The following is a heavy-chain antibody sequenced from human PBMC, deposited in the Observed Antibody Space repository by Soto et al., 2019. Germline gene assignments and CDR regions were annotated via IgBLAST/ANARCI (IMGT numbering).Heavy chain of an antibody. J-gene: IGHJ4*02. D-gene: IGHD3-10*01. V-gene: IGHV4-34*01. CDR1: GGSFSGYY. CDR2: INHSGST. Sequence: QVQLQQWGAGLLKPSETLSLTCAVYGGSFSGYYWSWIRQPPGKGLEWIGEINHSGSTNYNPSLKSRVTISVDTSKNQFSLKLSSVTAADTAVYYCARAYGSGFDCWGQGTLVTVSS. CDR3: ARAYGSGFDC.